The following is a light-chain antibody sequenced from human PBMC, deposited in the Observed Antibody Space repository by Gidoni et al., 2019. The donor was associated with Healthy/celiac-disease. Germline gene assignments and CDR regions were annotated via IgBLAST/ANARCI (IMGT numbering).Light chain of an antibody. Sequence: DIQMTQSPSSLAAPVGDRATSTCRASQSSSSYLNWYQQKPWKAPKLLIYAASSLQSGVPSRFSGSGSGTDFTLNISSLQPEDFATYYCQQSYSTPLTFGGGTKVEIK. V-gene: IGKV1-39*01. CDR1: QSSSSY. J-gene: IGKJ4*01. CDR2: AAS. CDR3: QQSYSTPLT.